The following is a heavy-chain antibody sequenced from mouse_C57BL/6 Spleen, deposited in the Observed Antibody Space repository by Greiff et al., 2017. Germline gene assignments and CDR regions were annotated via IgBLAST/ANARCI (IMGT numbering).Heavy chain of an antibody. CDR2: INPYNGGT. J-gene: IGHJ3*01. D-gene: IGHD2-4*01. Sequence: EVQLQQSGPVLVKPGASVKLSCKASGYTFTDYYMNWVKQSHGKSLEWIVVINPYNGGTSYNQKFKGKATLTVDKSSSTAYMELNSLTSEDSAVYYCASRDYYDYGGRELADWGKGTLVTVSA. CDR3: ASRDYYDYGGRELAD. CDR1: GYTFTDYY. V-gene: IGHV1-19*01.